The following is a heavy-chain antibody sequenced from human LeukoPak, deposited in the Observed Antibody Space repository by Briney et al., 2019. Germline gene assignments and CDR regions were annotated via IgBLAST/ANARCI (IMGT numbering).Heavy chain of an antibody. CDR3: ARHSTFFGVVIIKGRVRGPFDY. V-gene: IGHV4-59*08. CDR1: GGSISIYY. D-gene: IGHD3-3*01. CDR2: INYSGST. J-gene: IGHJ4*02. Sequence: SETLSLTCTVSGGSISIYYWSWIRQPPGKGLEWIGYINYSGSTNYNPSLKSRVTISVDTSKNQFSLKLTSVTAADTAVYYCARHSTFFGVVIIKGRVRGPFDYWGQGTLVTVSS.